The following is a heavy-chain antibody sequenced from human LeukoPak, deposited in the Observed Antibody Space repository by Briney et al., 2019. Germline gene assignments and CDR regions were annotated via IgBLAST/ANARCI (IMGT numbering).Heavy chain of an antibody. J-gene: IGHJ5*02. CDR1: GGSISSYY. CDR3: ARHGVGIIYDFWSGYYTWFDP. V-gene: IGHV4-59*08. D-gene: IGHD3-3*01. Sequence: SETLSLTCTVSGGSISSYYWSWIRQPPGKGLEWIGYIYYSGSTNYNPSLKSRVTISVATSKNQFSLKLSSVTAEDTAVYYCARHGVGIIYDFWSGYYTWFDPGGQGTVVTVSS. CDR2: IYYSGST.